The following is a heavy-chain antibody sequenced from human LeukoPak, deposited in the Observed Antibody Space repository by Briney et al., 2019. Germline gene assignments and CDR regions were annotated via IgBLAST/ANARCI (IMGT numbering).Heavy chain of an antibody. D-gene: IGHD3-10*01. CDR3: ARYGSGTSYITNYFDY. CDR2: ISSDSRTI. CDR1: GFTFSSYV. V-gene: IGHV3-48*02. J-gene: IGHJ4*02. Sequence: GGSLRLSCAASGFTFSSYVMNWVRQAPGKGLEWVSYISSDSRTIYYADSVKGRFTISRDNAKNSLYLQMKSLRDEDTAVYYCARYGSGTSYITNYFDYWGQGTLVTVSS.